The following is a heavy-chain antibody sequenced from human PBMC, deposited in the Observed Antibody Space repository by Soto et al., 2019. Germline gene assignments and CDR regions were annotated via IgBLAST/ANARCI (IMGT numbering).Heavy chain of an antibody. CDR1: GGSISSGGYY. Sequence: QVQLQESGPGLVKPSQTLSLTCTVSGGSISSGGYYWSWIRQHPGKGLEWIGYIYYSGSTYYNPSLKSRVTISVDTSKNPFSLKLSSGTAADTAVYYCARAGGMYYYDSSGFDYWGQGTLVTVSS. D-gene: IGHD3-22*01. CDR3: ARAGGMYYYDSSGFDY. CDR2: IYYSGST. J-gene: IGHJ4*02. V-gene: IGHV4-31*03.